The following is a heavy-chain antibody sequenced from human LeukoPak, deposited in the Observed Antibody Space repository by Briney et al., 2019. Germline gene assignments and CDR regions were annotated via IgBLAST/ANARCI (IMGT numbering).Heavy chain of an antibody. V-gene: IGHV3-48*03. CDR3: AKEVGGYYYGSGSYYPDAFDI. J-gene: IGHJ3*02. D-gene: IGHD3-10*01. CDR1: GFTFSSYE. CDR2: ISSSGSTI. Sequence: GGSLRLSCAASGFTFSSYEMNWVRQAPGKGLEWVSYISSSGSTIYYADSVEGRFTISRDNAKNSLYLQMNSLRAEDTAVYYCAKEVGGYYYGSGSYYPDAFDIWGQGTMVTVSS.